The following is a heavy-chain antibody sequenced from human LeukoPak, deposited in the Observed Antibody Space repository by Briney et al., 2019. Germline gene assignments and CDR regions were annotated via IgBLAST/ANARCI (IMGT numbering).Heavy chain of an antibody. J-gene: IGHJ5*02. CDR2: IYPGDSDT. CDR1: GYYFTTYW. D-gene: IGHD3-10*01. Sequence: GESLKISCKGSGYYFTTYWIGWVRQMPGKGLEWMGIIYPGDSDTRYSPSFQGQVTISADKSISTAYLQWSSLKASDTAMYYCARHGKYYGSGSYYNEGFDPWGQGTLVTVSS. V-gene: IGHV5-51*01. CDR3: ARHGKYYGSGSYYNEGFDP.